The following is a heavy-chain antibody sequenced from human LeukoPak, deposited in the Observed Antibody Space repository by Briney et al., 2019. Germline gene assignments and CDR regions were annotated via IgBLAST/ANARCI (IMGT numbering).Heavy chain of an antibody. J-gene: IGHJ6*02. CDR1: GGSISSYY. D-gene: IGHD6-19*01. Sequence: SETLSLTCTVSGGSISSYYWSWIRQPPGKGLEWIGYIYYSGSTNYSPSLKSRVTISVDTSKNQFSLKLSSVTAADTAVYYCARVRQWLVSYYYYYGMDVWGQGTTVTVSS. V-gene: IGHV4-59*01. CDR3: ARVRQWLVSYYYYYGMDV. CDR2: IYYSGST.